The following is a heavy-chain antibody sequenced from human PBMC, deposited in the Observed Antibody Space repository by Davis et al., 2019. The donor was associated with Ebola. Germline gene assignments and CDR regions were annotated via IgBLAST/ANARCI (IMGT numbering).Heavy chain of an antibody. CDR2: INPSGGST. CDR3: ARARVFLEWYHAFDI. J-gene: IGHJ3*02. D-gene: IGHD3-3*01. Sequence: ASVKVSCKASGYTFTSYYMHWVRQAPGQGLEWMGIINPSGGSTSYAQKFQGRVTMTRDTSTSTVYMELSSLRSEDTAVYYCARARVFLEWYHAFDIWGQGTMVTVSS. CDR1: GYTFTSYY. V-gene: IGHV1-46*01.